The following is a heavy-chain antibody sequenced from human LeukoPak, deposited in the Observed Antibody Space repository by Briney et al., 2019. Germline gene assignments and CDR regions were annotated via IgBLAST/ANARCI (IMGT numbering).Heavy chain of an antibody. Sequence: ASVKVSCKASGYTFTSYGINWVRQAPGQGLEWMGWIASYNGNTNYAQKLQGRVTMTTDTSTSTAYMELRSLRSDDTAVYYCARGSGDYLTAHFDYWGQGTLVAVSS. V-gene: IGHV1-18*01. CDR1: GYTFTSYG. CDR3: ARGSGDYLTAHFDY. CDR2: IASYNGNT. D-gene: IGHD4-17*01. J-gene: IGHJ4*02.